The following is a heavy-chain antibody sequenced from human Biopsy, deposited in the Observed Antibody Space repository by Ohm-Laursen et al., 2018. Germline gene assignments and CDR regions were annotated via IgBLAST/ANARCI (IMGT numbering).Heavy chain of an antibody. CDR2: LNPVSGNS. J-gene: IGHJ5*02. CDR1: GYTFASYD. CDR3: GRAVRNQLLTDP. D-gene: IGHD1-7*01. Sequence: ASVKVSCNASGYTFASYDITWVRQASGQGPEWIGWLNPVSGNSNFGQKFRGRVTVTSDTSISTAYMELSGLTSDDTATYYCGRAVRNQLLTDPWGQGTLVTVTS. V-gene: IGHV1-8*01.